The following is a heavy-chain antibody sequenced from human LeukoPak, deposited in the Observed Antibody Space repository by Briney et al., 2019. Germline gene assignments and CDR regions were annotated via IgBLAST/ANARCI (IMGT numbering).Heavy chain of an antibody. J-gene: IGHJ4*02. D-gene: IGHD6-6*01. CDR2: ISSSSSYI. CDR1: GFTFSSYS. Sequence: GGSLRLSCAASGFTFSSYSMNWVRQAPGKGLEWVSSISSSSSYIYYADSVKGRFTISRDNAKNPLYLQMNSLRAEDTAVYYCARDSSDSSSNYDYWGQGTLVTVSS. V-gene: IGHV3-21*01. CDR3: ARDSSDSSSNYDY.